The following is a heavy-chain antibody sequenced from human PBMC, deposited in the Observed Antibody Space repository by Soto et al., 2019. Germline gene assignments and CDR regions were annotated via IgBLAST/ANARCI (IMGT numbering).Heavy chain of an antibody. CDR3: VKDGYCSGGSCYTAEYFQH. J-gene: IGHJ1*01. CDR1: GFTFSSYA. Sequence: GGSLRLPCSASGFTFSSYAMHWVRQAPGKGLEYVSAISSNGGSTYYADSVKGRFTISRDNSKNTLYLQMSSLRAEDTAVYYCVKDGYCSGGSCYTAEYFQHWGQGTLVTVSS. D-gene: IGHD2-15*01. CDR2: ISSNGGST. V-gene: IGHV3-64D*06.